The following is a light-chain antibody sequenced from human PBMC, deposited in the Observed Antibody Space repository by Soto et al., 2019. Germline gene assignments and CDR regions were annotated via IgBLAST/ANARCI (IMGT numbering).Light chain of an antibody. V-gene: IGKV3-20*01. CDR2: DAS. CDR1: QTISSY. Sequence: EIVLTQSPGTLSLSPGERATLSCRASQTISSYLAWYQHKPGQAPRLLIYDASSRATGIPDRFSGSGSGTDFPLTISRLEPEDFTVYYCQQYLSSPPYGFGQGTKLEI. J-gene: IGKJ2*03. CDR3: QQYLSSPPYG.